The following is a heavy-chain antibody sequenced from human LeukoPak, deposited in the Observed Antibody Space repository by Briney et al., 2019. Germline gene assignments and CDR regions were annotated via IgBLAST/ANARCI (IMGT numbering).Heavy chain of an antibody. J-gene: IGHJ4*02. D-gene: IGHD3-10*01. Sequence: PGGSLRLSCAASGFTSSSYAMHWVRQAPGKGLEWVAVISYDGSNKYYADSVKGRFTISRDNSKNTLYLQMNSLRAEDTAVYYCARVSGNKLVFDYWGQGTLVTVSS. CDR3: ARVSGNKLVFDY. V-gene: IGHV3-30-3*01. CDR2: ISYDGSNK. CDR1: GFTSSSYA.